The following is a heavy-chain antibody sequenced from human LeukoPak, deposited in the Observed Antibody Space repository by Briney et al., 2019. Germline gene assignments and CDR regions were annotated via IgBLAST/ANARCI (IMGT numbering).Heavy chain of an antibody. V-gene: IGHV3-30*04. J-gene: IGHJ4*02. D-gene: IGHD3-22*01. CDR1: GFTFSSYA. Sequence: GGSLRLSCAASGFTFSSYAMHWVRQAPGKGLEWVAVISYDGSNKYYADSVKGRFTISRDNSKNTLYLQMNSLRAEDTAVYYCARGHDSSGYYFWGQGTLVTVSS. CDR3: ARGHDSSGYYF. CDR2: ISYDGSNK.